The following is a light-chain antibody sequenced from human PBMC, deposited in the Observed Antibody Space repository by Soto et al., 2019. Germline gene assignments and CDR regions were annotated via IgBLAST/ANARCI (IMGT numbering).Light chain of an antibody. V-gene: IGLV3-9*01. J-gene: IGLJ3*02. CDR1: NIGSKN. Sequence: SSELTQPLSVSVALGQTARITCGGNNIGSKNVHWYQQKPGQAPVLVIYRDSNRPSGIPERFSGSNSGNTATLTISRAQAGDEAYFFWQVWDSSTARVFGGGTKVTVL. CDR3: QVWDSSTARV. CDR2: RDS.